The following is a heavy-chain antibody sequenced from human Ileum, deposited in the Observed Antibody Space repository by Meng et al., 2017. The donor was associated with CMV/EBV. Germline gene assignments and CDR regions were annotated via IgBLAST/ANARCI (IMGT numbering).Heavy chain of an antibody. CDR2: ISYSGTT. CDR3: ARDMSIRWFYY. Sequence: QLQLQESGPGLGKPSGTLSLTCSVSGGSTTDYWGWIRQPPGKGLEWIGSISYSGTTYYNPSLKSRLTVSLDTSKTQFSLMLTSVTAADTAVYYCARDMSIRWFYYWGQGTLVTVSS. CDR1: GGSTTDY. V-gene: IGHV4-39*07. D-gene: IGHD3-3*02. J-gene: IGHJ4*02.